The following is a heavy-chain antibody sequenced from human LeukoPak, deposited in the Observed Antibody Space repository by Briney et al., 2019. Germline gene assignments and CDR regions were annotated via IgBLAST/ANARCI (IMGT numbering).Heavy chain of an antibody. CDR1: GFTVSSNY. CDR2: IYSGGST. J-gene: IGHJ3*02. Sequence: GRSLRLSCAASGFTVSSNYMSWVRQAPGKGLEWVSVIYSGGSTYYADSVKGRFTISRDNSKNPLYLQMNSLRAEDTAVYYCARGGRYYDSSAGAFNIWGQGTMVTVSS. V-gene: IGHV3-53*01. D-gene: IGHD3-22*01. CDR3: ARGGRYYDSSAGAFNI.